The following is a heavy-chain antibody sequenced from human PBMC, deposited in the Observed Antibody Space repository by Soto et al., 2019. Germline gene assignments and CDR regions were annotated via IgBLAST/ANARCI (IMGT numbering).Heavy chain of an antibody. J-gene: IGHJ3*02. CDR3: ARDSTCGGATVAFDI. Sequence: SGKVCCKASGGTFSSYAISWVRHAPGQGLEWMGGIIPTVGTANDAQKFQGRGTITADESTSRAYMELSSLRSEATAVYYCARDSTCGGATVAFDIWGQGTMVTVSS. D-gene: IGHD1-26*01. V-gene: IGHV1-69*13. CDR2: IIPTVGTA. CDR1: GGTFSSYA.